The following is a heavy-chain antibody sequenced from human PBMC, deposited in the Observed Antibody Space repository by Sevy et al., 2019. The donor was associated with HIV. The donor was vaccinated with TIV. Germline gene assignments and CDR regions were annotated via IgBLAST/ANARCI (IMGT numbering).Heavy chain of an antibody. CDR3: ARDSGYTINYSPGAT. CDR2: ISYDGSSK. Sequence: GGSLRLSCAASGFTFSTYPMHWVRQSPGKGLEWVTVISYDGSSKYYADSVKGRFTISRDNSKNTVFLQMDSLRVDDTAVYYCARDSGYTINYSPGATLGQGALVTVSS. CDR1: GFTFSTYP. V-gene: IGHV3-30-3*01. J-gene: IGHJ5*02. D-gene: IGHD5-12*01.